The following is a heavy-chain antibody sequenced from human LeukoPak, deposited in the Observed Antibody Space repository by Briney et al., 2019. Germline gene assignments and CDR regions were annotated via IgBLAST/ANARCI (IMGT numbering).Heavy chain of an antibody. J-gene: IGHJ3*02. CDR1: GGSISSYY. D-gene: IGHD5-24*01. V-gene: IGHV4-59*08. CDR3: ARRSGDGKRDAFDI. Sequence: SETLSLTCTASGGSISSYYWSWIRQPPGKGLEWIGYIYYSGSTNYNPSLKSRVTISVDTSKNQFSLKLSSVTAADTAVYYCARRSGDGKRDAFDIWGQGTMVTVSS. CDR2: IYYSGST.